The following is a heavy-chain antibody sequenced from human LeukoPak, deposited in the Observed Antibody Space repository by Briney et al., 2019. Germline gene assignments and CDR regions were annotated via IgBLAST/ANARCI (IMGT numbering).Heavy chain of an antibody. CDR2: ISGSGGSSST. CDR1: GFTFSRYA. CDR3: AKRIGYVDY. V-gene: IGHV3-23*01. Sequence: PGGSLRLSCAASGFTFSRYAMNWVRQAPGKGLEWVSAISGSGGSSSTYYADSVKGRFTISRDDSKNTLYLQMNSLRAEDTAVYYCAKRIGYVDYWGQGTLVTVSS. D-gene: IGHD3-22*01. J-gene: IGHJ4*02.